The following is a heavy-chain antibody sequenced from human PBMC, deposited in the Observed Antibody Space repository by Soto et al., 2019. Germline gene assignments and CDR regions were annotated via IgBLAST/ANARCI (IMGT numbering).Heavy chain of an antibody. CDR1: GFTVSSNY. CDR2: IYSGGST. J-gene: IGHJ4*02. D-gene: IGHD3-22*01. Sequence: PGGSVRLSCAASGFTVSSNYMSWVRQAPGKGLEWVSVIYSGGSTYYADSVKGRFTISRDNSKNTLYLQMNSLRAEDTAVYYCARRYRDYYYDSSGYSDFDYWGQGTLVTVSS. V-gene: IGHV3-53*01. CDR3: ARRYRDYYYDSSGYSDFDY.